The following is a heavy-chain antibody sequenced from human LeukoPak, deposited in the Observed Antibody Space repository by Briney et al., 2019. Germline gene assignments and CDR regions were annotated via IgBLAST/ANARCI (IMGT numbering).Heavy chain of an antibody. V-gene: IGHV3-23*01. Sequence: GGSLRLSCAASGLTFSNYAMSWVRQAPGKGLEWVSAISGSGASTYYADSVKGRFTVSRDSSKNTLYLQMDSLRPEDTAVYYCARDQFLDSWGQGTLVTVSS. CDR1: GLTFSNYA. J-gene: IGHJ4*02. CDR2: ISGSGAST. CDR3: ARDQFLDS.